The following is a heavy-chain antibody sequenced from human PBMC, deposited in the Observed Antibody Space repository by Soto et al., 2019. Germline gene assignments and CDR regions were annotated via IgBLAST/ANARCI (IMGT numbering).Heavy chain of an antibody. V-gene: IGHV4-61*01. CDR1: GVSVSSGNFY. CDR3: ARDAKRARDGGYYYYAMDV. J-gene: IGHJ6*02. D-gene: IGHD3-16*01. CDR2: VYYSGST. Sequence: SETLSLTCTVSGVSVSSGNFYWIWIRQPPWKGLEWIGYVYYSGSTNYNPSLKGRVTISIDTSKNQFSLNLNPVTAADAAVYYCARDAKRARDGGYYYYAMDVWGQGTTVTVSS.